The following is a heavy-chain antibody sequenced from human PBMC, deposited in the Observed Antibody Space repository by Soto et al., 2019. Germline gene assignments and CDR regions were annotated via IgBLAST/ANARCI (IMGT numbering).Heavy chain of an antibody. Sequence: GGSLRLSCAASGFTFSDHYMDWVRQAPGKGLEWVGRTRNKANSYTTEYAASVKGRFTISRDDSKNSLYLQMNSLKTEDTAVYYCARSPKDYTNFPLYMDVRGKGITVTVSS. CDR2: TRNKANSYTT. CDR3: ARSPKDYTNFPLYMDV. V-gene: IGHV3-72*01. D-gene: IGHD4-4*01. CDR1: GFTFSDHY. J-gene: IGHJ6*03.